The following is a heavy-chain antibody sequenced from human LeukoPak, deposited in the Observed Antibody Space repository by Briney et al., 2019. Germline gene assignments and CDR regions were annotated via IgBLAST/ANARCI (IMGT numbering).Heavy chain of an antibody. CDR3: ARFVSSGWYNYYYYYMDV. V-gene: IGHV3-7*01. CDR1: GFTFSSYE. D-gene: IGHD6-19*01. J-gene: IGHJ6*03. CDR2: IKQEGSEK. Sequence: SGGSLRLSCAASGFTFSSYEMNCVRQAPGKGPEWVANIKQEGSEKYYEDSVKGRFTISRDNAKNSLYLQMNSLRAEDTAVYYCARFVSSGWYNYYYYYMDVWGKGTTVTVSS.